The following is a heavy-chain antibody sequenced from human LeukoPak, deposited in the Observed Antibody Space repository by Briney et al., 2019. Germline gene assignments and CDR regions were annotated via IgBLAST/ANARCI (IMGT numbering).Heavy chain of an antibody. J-gene: IGHJ4*02. D-gene: IGHD3-22*01. V-gene: IGHV3-9*01. Sequence: PGGSLRLSCAASGFTFDDYAMHWVRQAPGKGLEWVSGISWNSGSIGYADSVKGRFSISRDNSKNTQHLQMNNLRTEDTAVYYCASPYYYDRSSYYHFIDHWGRGTLVTVSS. CDR1: GFTFDDYA. CDR3: ASPYYYDRSSYYHFIDH. CDR2: ISWNSGSI.